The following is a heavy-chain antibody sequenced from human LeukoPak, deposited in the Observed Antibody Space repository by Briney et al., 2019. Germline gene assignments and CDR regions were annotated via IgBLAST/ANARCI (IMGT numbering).Heavy chain of an antibody. Sequence: PGGSLRLSCAASGFTFSSYEMNWVRQAPGKGLEWVSYISSRGSTIYYADSVKGRFTISRDNAKNSLYLQMNSLRAEDTAVYYCARDPQHYDILTGYYPPYFDYWGQGTLVTVSS. CDR2: ISSRGSTI. D-gene: IGHD3-9*01. V-gene: IGHV3-48*03. CDR3: ARDPQHYDILTGYYPPYFDY. CDR1: GFTFSSYE. J-gene: IGHJ4*02.